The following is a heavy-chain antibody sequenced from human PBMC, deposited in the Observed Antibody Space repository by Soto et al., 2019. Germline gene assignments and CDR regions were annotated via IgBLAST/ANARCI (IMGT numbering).Heavy chain of an antibody. J-gene: IGHJ4*02. V-gene: IGHV3-15*01. CDR3: TTDVTRRYEWELLSDY. CDR1: GFTFSNAW. Sequence: EVQLVESGRGLVKPGGSLRLSCAASGFTFSNAWMSWVRQAPGKGLEWVGRIKSKTDGGTTDYAAPVKGRFTISRDDSKNTLYLQMNSLKSEDTAVYYCTTDVTRRYEWELLSDYWGQGTLVTVSS. CDR2: IKSKTDGGTT. D-gene: IGHD1-26*01.